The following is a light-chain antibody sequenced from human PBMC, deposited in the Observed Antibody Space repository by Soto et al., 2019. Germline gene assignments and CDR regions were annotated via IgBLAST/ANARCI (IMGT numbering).Light chain of an antibody. CDR1: SSDVGAYNY. V-gene: IGLV2-14*01. J-gene: IGLJ2*01. Sequence: QSVLTQPASVSGSLGQSITISCTGNSSDVGAYNYVSWYQQHPDKAPKLLIFEVTNRPSGVSGRFSGSKSGITASLSISGLQPEDEADYYCTSYSSSSPVLFGGGTKLTVL. CDR2: EVT. CDR3: TSYSSSSPVL.